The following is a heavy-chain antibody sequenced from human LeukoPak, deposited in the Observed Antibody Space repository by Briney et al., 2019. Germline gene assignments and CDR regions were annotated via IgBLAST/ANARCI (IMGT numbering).Heavy chain of an antibody. CDR3: ARGNSSRGYSYGPSTYGMDV. D-gene: IGHD5-18*01. CDR2: INHSGST. CDR1: GGSFSGYY. J-gene: IGHJ6*02. V-gene: IGHV4-34*01. Sequence: PSETLSLTCAVYGGSFSGYYWSWIRQPPGKGLEWIGEINHSGSTNYNPSLKSLVTISVDTSKNQFSLKLSSVTAADTAVYYCARGNSSRGYSYGPSTYGMDVWGQGTTVTVSS.